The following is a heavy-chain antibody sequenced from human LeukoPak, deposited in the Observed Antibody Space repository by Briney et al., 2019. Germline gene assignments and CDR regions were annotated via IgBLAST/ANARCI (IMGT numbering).Heavy chain of an antibody. CDR3: ARWGWGNAFDI. Sequence: SETLSLTCSVSGGSINTYYWSWIRQPPGKGMEWIGYIYYTGSTKYNPSLKSRVTISVDTSKNQLSLKLNSVTAADTAVYYCARWGWGNAFDIWGHGTMVTVSS. CDR1: GGSINTYY. CDR2: IYYTGST. V-gene: IGHV4-59*01. J-gene: IGHJ3*02. D-gene: IGHD7-27*01.